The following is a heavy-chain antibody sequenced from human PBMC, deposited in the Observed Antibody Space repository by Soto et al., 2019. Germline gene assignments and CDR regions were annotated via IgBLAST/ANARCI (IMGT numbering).Heavy chain of an antibody. CDR3: AKDGGDYGVETGYYYYGMDV. CDR1: GYTFTSYG. CDR2: ISAYNGNT. J-gene: IGHJ6*02. Sequence: ASVKVSCKASGYTFTSYGISWVRQAPGQGLEWMGWISAYNGNTNYAQKLQGRVTMTTDTSTSTAYMELRSLRSEDTALYYCAKDGGDYGVETGYYYYGMDVWGQGTTVTVSS. D-gene: IGHD4-17*01. V-gene: IGHV1-18*01.